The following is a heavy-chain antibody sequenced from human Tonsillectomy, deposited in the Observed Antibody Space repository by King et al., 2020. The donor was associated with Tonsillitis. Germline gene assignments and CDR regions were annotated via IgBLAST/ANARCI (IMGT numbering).Heavy chain of an antibody. CDR2: IYSGGFT. CDR3: ARSGVKNIVVVPTAEPPVN. D-gene: IGHD2-2*01. J-gene: IGHJ4*02. CDR1: GFTVSSNY. V-gene: IGHV3-53*01. Sequence: VQLVESGGGLIQPGGSLRLSCAASGFTVSSNYMSWVRQAPGKGLEWGSIIYSGGFTYYADSVKGRFTISRDNSKNTLYLQMNSLRAEDTAVYYCARSGVKNIVVVPTAEPPVNWGQGTLVTVSS.